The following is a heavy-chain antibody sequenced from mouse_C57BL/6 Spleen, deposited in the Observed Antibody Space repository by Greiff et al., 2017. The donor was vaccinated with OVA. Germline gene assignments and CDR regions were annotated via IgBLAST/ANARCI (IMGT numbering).Heavy chain of an antibody. CDR2: INPNYGTT. D-gene: IGHD1-1*01. CDR3: ARGGVYYGSSSYYFDY. J-gene: IGHJ2*01. CDR1: VYSFTDYN. V-gene: IGHV1-39*01. Sequence: EVKLQESGPELLKPGASAKISCKASVYSFTDYNMNWLKHSNGKSLEWIGVINPNYGTTSYNQKFKGKATLTVDQSSSTAYMQLNSLTSEDSAFYYCARGGVYYGSSSYYFDYWGQGPTLTVS.